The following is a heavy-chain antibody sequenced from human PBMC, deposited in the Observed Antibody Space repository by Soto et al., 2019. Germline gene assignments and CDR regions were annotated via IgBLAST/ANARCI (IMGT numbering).Heavy chain of an antibody. V-gene: IGHV1-8*01. Sequence: GASVKVSCKASGYTFTSHDINWVRQATGQGLEWMGWMNPNSGNTGYAQKFQGRVTMTRNTSISTAYMELSSLRSEGTAVYYCAGAPLGNDDWFDPWGQGTLVTVSS. D-gene: IGHD1-1*01. CDR2: MNPNSGNT. CDR3: AGAPLGNDDWFDP. CDR1: GYTFTSHD. J-gene: IGHJ5*02.